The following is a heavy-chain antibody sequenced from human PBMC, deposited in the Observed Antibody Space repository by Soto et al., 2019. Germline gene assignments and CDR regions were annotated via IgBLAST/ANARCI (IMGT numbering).Heavy chain of an antibody. D-gene: IGHD1-7*01. V-gene: IGHV3-23*01. CDR3: AKANTPGGNWNYVYYYGMDV. CDR1: GLTVSSNY. J-gene: IGHJ6*02. CDR2: ISGSGGST. Sequence: WGSLRHNCAACGLTVSSNYMSWVRKAPGKGLEWVSAISGSGGSTYYADSVKGRFTISRDNSKNTLYLQMNSLRAEDTAVYYCAKANTPGGNWNYVYYYGMDVWGQGTTVTVSS.